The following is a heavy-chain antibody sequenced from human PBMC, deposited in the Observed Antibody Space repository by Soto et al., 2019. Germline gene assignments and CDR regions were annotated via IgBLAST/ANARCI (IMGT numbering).Heavy chain of an antibody. V-gene: IGHV3-21*01. CDR2: ISSSSSYI. CDR3: ARVALAHSSNRRADY. D-gene: IGHD6-13*01. CDR1: GFTFSSYS. Sequence: GGSLRLSCAASGFTFSSYSMNWVRQAPGKGLEWVSSISSSSSYIYYADSVKGRFTISRDNAKNSLYLQMNSLRAEDTAVYYCARVALAHSSNRRADYWGQGTLVTVSS. J-gene: IGHJ4*02.